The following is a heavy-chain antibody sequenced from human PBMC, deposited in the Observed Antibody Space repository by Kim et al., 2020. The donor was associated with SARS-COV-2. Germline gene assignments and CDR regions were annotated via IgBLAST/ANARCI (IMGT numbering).Heavy chain of an antibody. D-gene: IGHD5-12*01. CDR1: GNTILSNG. J-gene: IGHJ1*01. V-gene: IGHV1-18*01. CDR2: SSAHNGDT. CDR3: ARLKDGYNTYAEFFHY. Sequence: ASVKVSCKASGNTILSNGFNWVRQAPGKGLEWMGWSSAHNGDTSYAQKFQGRVTMTTDTSTRTAYMELRSLRSDDTAVYYCARLKDGYNTYAEFFHYWGQ.